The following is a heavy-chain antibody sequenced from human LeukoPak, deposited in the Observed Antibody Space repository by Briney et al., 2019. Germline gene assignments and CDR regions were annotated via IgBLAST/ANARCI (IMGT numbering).Heavy chain of an antibody. D-gene: IGHD6-19*01. CDR2: ISSSGSTI. J-gene: IGHJ6*02. CDR3: ARDQMVAGYYYYYGMDV. Sequence: PGGSLRLSCAASGFTFSDYYMSWIRQAPGKGLEWVSYISSSGSTIYYADSVKGRFTISRDNAKNSLYLQMNSLRAEDTAVYYCARDQMVAGYYYYYGMDVWGQGTTVTVSS. CDR1: GFTFSDYY. V-gene: IGHV3-11*01.